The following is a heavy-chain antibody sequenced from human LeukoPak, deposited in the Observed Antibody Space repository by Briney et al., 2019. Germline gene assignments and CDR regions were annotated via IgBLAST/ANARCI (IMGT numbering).Heavy chain of an antibody. CDR3: ALYYAGRGGQGH. Sequence: SQTLSPTCSVSGGSVSSGDYHWSSIRQPPGKGLEWIGFIQSSNTKYNPSLKSRAIISADTSKNHFSLKLTSVTASDTAVYYCALYYAGRGGQGHWGQGTQVIVSS. D-gene: IGHD3-3*01. J-gene: IGHJ4*02. V-gene: IGHV4-30-4*01. CDR2: IQSSNT. CDR1: GGSVSSGDYH.